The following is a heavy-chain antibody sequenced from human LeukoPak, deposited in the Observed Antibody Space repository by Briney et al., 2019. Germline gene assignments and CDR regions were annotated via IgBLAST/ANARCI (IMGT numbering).Heavy chain of an antibody. CDR1: GGSISSLY. CDR3: ARPRSSSGWDGDFDS. Sequence: SETLSLTCSVSGGSISSLYWSWIRQPAGKGLEWIGRIHTSGSTNYNPSLKSRVIMSIDTSKNQFSLKLSSLTAADTAVYYCARPRSSSGWDGDFDSWGQGTLVTVSS. D-gene: IGHD6-19*01. V-gene: IGHV4-4*07. CDR2: IHTSGST. J-gene: IGHJ4*02.